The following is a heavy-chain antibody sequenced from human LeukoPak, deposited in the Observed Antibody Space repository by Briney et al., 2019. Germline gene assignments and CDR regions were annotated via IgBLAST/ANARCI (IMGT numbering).Heavy chain of an antibody. Sequence: QPGRSLRLSFAASGFTFSDYAMHWVRQAPGKGLEWLAVISYDGSNKYYADSVKGRFTISRDNSKNTVYLQMNSLRAEDTAVYYCARDPIAAAQRGYFDYWGQGTLVTVSS. J-gene: IGHJ4*02. CDR2: ISYDGSNK. CDR3: ARDPIAAAQRGYFDY. D-gene: IGHD6-13*01. V-gene: IGHV3-30-3*01. CDR1: GFTFSDYA.